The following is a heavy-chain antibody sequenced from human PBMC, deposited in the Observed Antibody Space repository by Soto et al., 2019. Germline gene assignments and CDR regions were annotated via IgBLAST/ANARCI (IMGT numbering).Heavy chain of an antibody. J-gene: IGHJ4*02. CDR3: ARDVPIVVVPALSYFDY. CDR1: EGSIRGYY. V-gene: IGHV4-59*01. D-gene: IGHD2-2*01. Sequence: SETLAITCTVSEGSIRGYYWSWIRQPPGKGLEWIGYFHYTGISNYNSSLKSRVTMTTDTSTSTAYMELRSLRSDDTAVYYCARDVPIVVVPALSYFDYWGQGTLVTVSS. CDR2: FHYTGIS.